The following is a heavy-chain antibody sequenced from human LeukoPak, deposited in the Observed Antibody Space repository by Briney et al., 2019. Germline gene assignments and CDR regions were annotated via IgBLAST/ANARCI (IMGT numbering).Heavy chain of an antibody. CDR1: GYTFTSYY. V-gene: IGHV1-46*01. J-gene: IGHJ4*02. Sequence: ASVKVSCKASGYTFTSYYMHWVRQAPGQGFEWMGIINPSSGVTTYAQKFQGRVTMTRDTSTTTVYMELTSLTSDDTAMYYCSNTRDGYNGNYFDYWGQGTLVTVSS. CDR3: SNTRDGYNGNYFDY. CDR2: INPSSGVT. D-gene: IGHD5-24*01.